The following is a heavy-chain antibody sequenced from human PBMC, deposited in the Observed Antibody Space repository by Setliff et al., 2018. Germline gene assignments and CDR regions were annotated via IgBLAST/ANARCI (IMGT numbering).Heavy chain of an antibody. D-gene: IGHD3-3*01. V-gene: IGHV4-31*03. CDR1: GGSISSGGYY. CDR2: IYYSGST. J-gene: IGHJ5*02. CDR3: ASPFPHGWSGYYGVGWFDP. Sequence: SETLSLTCTVSGGSISSGGYYWSWIRRHPGKGLEWIGYIYYSGSTYYNPSLKSRVTISVDTSKNQFSLKLSSVTAADTAVYYCASPFPHGWSGYYGVGWFDPWGQGTLVTVSS.